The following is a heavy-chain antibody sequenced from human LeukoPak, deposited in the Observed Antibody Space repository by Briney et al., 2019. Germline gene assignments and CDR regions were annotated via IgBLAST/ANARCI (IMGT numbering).Heavy chain of an antibody. Sequence: SETLSLTCAVYGGSFSGYYWSWIRQPPGKGLEWIGEIHHSGSTNYNPSLKSRVTISVDTSKNQFSLKLSSVTAADTAVYYCARQHPYYYYYYMDVWGKGTTVTVSS. CDR3: ARQHPYYYYYYMDV. J-gene: IGHJ6*03. CDR2: IHHSGST. D-gene: IGHD2-21*01. CDR1: GGSFSGYY. V-gene: IGHV4-34*01.